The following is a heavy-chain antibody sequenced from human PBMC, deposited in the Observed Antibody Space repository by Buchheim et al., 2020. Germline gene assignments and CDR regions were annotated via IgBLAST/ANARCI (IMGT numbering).Heavy chain of an antibody. D-gene: IGHD2-15*01. J-gene: IGHJ4*02. Sequence: QVQLVQSGAEVKKPGASVKVSCKASGYTFTSYYMHWVRQAPGQGLEWMGIINPSGGSTSYAQKFQGRVAMTRDTSTSTVYMELSSLRSEDTAVYYCARVHCSGGSCYRGYFDYWGQGTL. CDR3: ARVHCSGGSCYRGYFDY. V-gene: IGHV1-46*03. CDR1: GYTFTSYY. CDR2: INPSGGST.